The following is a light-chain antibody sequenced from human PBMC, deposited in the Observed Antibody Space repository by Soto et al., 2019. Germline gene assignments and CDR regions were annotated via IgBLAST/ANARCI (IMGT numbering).Light chain of an antibody. V-gene: IGLV4-69*01. CDR1: SGHSNYA. J-gene: IGLJ2*01. CDR3: PTWGSGIVV. CDR2: LNSDGSH. Sequence: QSVLTQSPSASASLGASVKLTCTLSSGHSNYAIAWHQQQSEKGPRYLMKLNSDGSHSKGDGIPDRFSGSSSGAERYLTISSLQSVDEADYYCPTWGSGIVVFGGGTKLTVL.